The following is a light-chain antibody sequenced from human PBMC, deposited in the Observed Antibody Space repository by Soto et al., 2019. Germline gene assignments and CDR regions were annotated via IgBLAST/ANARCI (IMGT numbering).Light chain of an antibody. V-gene: IGLV2-18*02. Sequence: QSALTQPPSVSGSPGQSVTISCTGTSSDIGYHNRVSWYQQPPGTAPKLMIYEVSTRYSGVPDRFSGSKSGNTASLTISGLQAEDEADYYCSSFVSSATLVFGGGTKLTVL. CDR2: EVS. J-gene: IGLJ3*02. CDR1: SSDIGYHNR. CDR3: SSFVSSATLV.